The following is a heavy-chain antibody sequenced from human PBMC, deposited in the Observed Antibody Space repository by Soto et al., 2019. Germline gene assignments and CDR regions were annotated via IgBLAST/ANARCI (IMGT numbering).Heavy chain of an antibody. D-gene: IGHD6-13*01. V-gene: IGHV3-9*01. CDR3: AKDSSIAAAGIYYYYMDV. Sequence: EVQLVESGGGLVQPGRSLRLSCAASGFTFDDYAMHWVRQAPGKGLEWVSGISWNSGSIGYADSVKGRFTISRDNAKNSLYLQMNRLRAEDTALYYCAKDSSIAAAGIYYYYMDVWGKGTTVTVSS. J-gene: IGHJ6*03. CDR1: GFTFDDYA. CDR2: ISWNSGSI.